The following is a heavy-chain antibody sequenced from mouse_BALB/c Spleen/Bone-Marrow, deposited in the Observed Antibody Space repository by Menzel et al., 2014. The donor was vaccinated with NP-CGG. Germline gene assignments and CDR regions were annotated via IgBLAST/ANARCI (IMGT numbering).Heavy chain of an antibody. Sequence: DVKLQESGTDLVKPGASDKLSCTASGFNIKDTYMHWVKQRPEQGLDWIGRIDPASGNIQYDPKFQGRAAITADTSSNTAYLQLSSLTSEDTAVYYCASLTGTFDYWGQGTPLTVSS. CDR2: IDPASGNI. CDR1: GFNIKDTY. J-gene: IGHJ2*01. D-gene: IGHD4-1*01. V-gene: IGHV14-3*02. CDR3: ASLTGTFDY.